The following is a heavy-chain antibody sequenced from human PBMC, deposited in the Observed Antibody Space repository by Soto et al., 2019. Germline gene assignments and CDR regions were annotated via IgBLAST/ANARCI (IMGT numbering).Heavy chain of an antibody. V-gene: IGHV4-59*01. CDR1: GGSISSYY. CDR2: IYYSGST. D-gene: IGHD3-10*01. CDR3: SRVLGELSNRGGYYYYYYGMDV. J-gene: IGHJ6*02. Sequence: SETLSLTCTVSGGSISSYYWSWIRQPPGKGLEWIGYIYYSGSTNYNPSLKSRVTISVDTSKDQFSLKLSFVTAADTAVYYCSRVLGELSNRGGYYYYYYGMDVWGQGTTVTVSS.